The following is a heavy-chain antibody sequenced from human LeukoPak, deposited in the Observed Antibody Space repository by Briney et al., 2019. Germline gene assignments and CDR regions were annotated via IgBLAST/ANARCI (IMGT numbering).Heavy chain of an antibody. CDR3: ARDRWDSSSWYGNFDY. V-gene: IGHV1-69*05. D-gene: IGHD6-13*01. CDR1: GGTFSSYA. J-gene: IGHJ4*02. Sequence: SVKVSSKPSGGTFSSYAISWVRQAPGQGLEWMGRIIPIFGTANYAQKFQGRVTITTDESTSTAYMELSSLRSEDTAVYYCARDRWDSSSWYGNFDYWGQGTLVTVSS. CDR2: IIPIFGTA.